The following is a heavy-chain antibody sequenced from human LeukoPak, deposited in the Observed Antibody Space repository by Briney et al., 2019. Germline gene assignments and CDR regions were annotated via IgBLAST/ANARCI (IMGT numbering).Heavy chain of an antibody. Sequence: GASVKVSCKASGYTFTSYDINWVRQATGQGLEWMGWMNPNSGNTGYAQKFQGRVAMTRNTSITTAYMELSSLRSEDTAMYYCAYYGSDSYSNEYTWFDPWGQGTLVTVSS. V-gene: IGHV1-8*01. J-gene: IGHJ5*02. CDR2: MNPNSGNT. CDR3: AYYGSDSYSNEYTWFDP. CDR1: GYTFTSYD. D-gene: IGHD3-10*01.